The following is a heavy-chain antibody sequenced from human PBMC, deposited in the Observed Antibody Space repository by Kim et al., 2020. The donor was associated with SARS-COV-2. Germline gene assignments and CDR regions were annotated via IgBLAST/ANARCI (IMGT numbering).Heavy chain of an antibody. D-gene: IGHD3-9*01. CDR3: ARVPYDILTGYYFDY. Sequence: DSVKGRFTISRDNAKNSLYLQMNSLRAEDTAVYYCARVPYDILTGYYFDYWGQGTLVTVSS. V-gene: IGHV3-21*01. J-gene: IGHJ4*02.